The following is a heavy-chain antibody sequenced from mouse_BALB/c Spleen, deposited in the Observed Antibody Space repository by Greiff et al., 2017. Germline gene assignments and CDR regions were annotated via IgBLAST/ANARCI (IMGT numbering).Heavy chain of an antibody. CDR2: ISSGGSYT. V-gene: IGHV5-6-4*01. CDR1: GFTFSSYT. J-gene: IGHJ2*01. D-gene: IGHD1-1*01. Sequence: EVQGVESGGGLVKPGGSLKLSCAASGFTFSSYTMSWVRQTPEKRLEWVATISSGGSYTYYPDSVKGRFTISRDNAKNTLYLQMSSLKSEDTAMYYCTRDTHYYGSGIDYWGQGTTLTVSS. CDR3: TRDTHYYGSGIDY.